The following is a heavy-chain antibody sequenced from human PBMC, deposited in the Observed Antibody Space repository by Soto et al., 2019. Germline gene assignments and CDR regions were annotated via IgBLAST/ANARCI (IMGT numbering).Heavy chain of an antibody. V-gene: IGHV3-48*03. D-gene: IGHD1-26*01. Sequence: PGGSLRLSCAASGFTFSSYEMNWVRQAPGKGLEWVSYISSSGSTIYYADSAKGRFTISRDNAKNSLYLQMNSLRAEDTAVYYCAILLYYYYGMDVWGQGTTVTVSS. CDR2: ISSSGSTI. CDR1: GFTFSSYE. J-gene: IGHJ6*02. CDR3: AILLYYYYGMDV.